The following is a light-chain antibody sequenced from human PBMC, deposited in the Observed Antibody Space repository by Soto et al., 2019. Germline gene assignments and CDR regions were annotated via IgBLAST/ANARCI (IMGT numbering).Light chain of an antibody. CDR1: SSDVGVYNY. V-gene: IGLV2-11*01. CDR3: SSYTNINTRACM. CDR2: DVS. J-gene: IGLJ1*01. Sequence: QSVLTQPRSVSGSPGQSVTISCTGTSSDVGVYNYVSWYQQYPGKAPKLMIYDVSKRPSGVPDRFSGSRSGNTASLTISGLQAEDEAEYYCSSYTNINTRACMFGTGTNVTV.